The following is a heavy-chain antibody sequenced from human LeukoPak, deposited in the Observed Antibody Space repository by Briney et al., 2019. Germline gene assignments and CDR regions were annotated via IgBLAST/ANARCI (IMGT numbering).Heavy chain of an antibody. CDR2: IYYTGST. CDR3: ARSSRLGELSSSPFDY. CDR1: GGSISNYY. D-gene: IGHD3-16*02. V-gene: IGHV4-59*01. Sequence: SETLSLTCTVSGGSISNYYWNWIRQPPGKGLEFIGYIYYTGSTNYNPSLKSRVTMSVDTSKNQFSLNLRSVTPEDTAVYYCARSSRLGELSSSPFDYWGQGTLVTVSS. J-gene: IGHJ4*02.